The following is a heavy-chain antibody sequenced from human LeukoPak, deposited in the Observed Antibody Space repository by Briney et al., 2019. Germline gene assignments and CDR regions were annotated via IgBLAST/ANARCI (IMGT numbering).Heavy chain of an antibody. V-gene: IGHV1-18*01. CDR3: ARAKMTPPPYYYYYGMDV. CDR1: GYTFTSYG. Sequence: ASVKVSCKASGYTFTSYGISWVRQAPGQGLEWMGWISAYNGNTNYAQKLQGRVTMTTDTSTSTAYMELRSLRSDDTAVYYCARAKMTPPPYYYYYGMDVWSQGTTVTVSS. CDR2: ISAYNGNT. J-gene: IGHJ6*02.